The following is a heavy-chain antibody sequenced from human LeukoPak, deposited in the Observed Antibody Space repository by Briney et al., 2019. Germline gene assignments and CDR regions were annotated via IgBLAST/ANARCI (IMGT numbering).Heavy chain of an antibody. CDR1: GFTFSSYS. D-gene: IGHD3-10*01. CDR3: ARDIGSGSYQFDY. Sequence: TGGSLRLSCAASGFTFSSYSMNWVRQAQGKGLEWVSSISSSSSYIYYADSVKGRFTISRDNAKNSLYLQMNSLRAEDTAVYYCARDIGSGSYQFDYWGQGTLVTVSS. J-gene: IGHJ4*02. V-gene: IGHV3-21*01. CDR2: ISSSSSYI.